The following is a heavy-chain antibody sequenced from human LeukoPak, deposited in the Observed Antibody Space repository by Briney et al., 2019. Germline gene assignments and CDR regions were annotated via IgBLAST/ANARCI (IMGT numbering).Heavy chain of an antibody. CDR1: GFTFSSYW. D-gene: IGHD3-22*01. J-gene: IGHJ3*02. CDR2: ISYDGSNK. V-gene: IGHV3-30*18. CDR3: AKDYDSSGWAAFDI. Sequence: GGSLRLSCAASGFTFSSYWMQWVRQAPGKGLEWVAVISYDGSNKYFADSVKGRFTISRDNSKNTLYLQMNSLRAEDTAVYYCAKDYDSSGWAAFDIWGQGTMVTVSS.